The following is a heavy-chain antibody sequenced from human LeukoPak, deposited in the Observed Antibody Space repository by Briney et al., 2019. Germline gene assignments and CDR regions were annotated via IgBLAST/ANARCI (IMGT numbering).Heavy chain of an antibody. Sequence: PSQTLSLTCTVSGGSISSGSYYWSWIRQPAGKGLEWIGRIYTSGSTNYNPSLKSRVTISVDTSKNQFSLKLSSVTAADTAVYYCARDDYGSGSAFDYWGQGTLVTVSS. CDR2: IYTSGST. CDR3: ARDDYGSGSAFDY. J-gene: IGHJ4*02. D-gene: IGHD3-10*01. V-gene: IGHV4-61*02. CDR1: GGSISSGSYY.